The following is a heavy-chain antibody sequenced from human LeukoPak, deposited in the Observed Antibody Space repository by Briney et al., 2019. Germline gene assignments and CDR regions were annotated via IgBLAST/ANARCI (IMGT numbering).Heavy chain of an antibody. V-gene: IGHV4-28*01. J-gene: IGHJ4*02. CDR2: IYYSGST. Sequence: PSDTLSLTCAVSGYSISSSNWWGWIRQPPGKGLEWIGYIYYSGSTYYNPSLKSRVTMSVDSSKNQFSLKLSSVTDVDTAVYFCARSGTSSRIFDYWGQGTLVTVSS. D-gene: IGHD2-2*01. CDR1: GYSISSSNW. CDR3: ARSGTSSRIFDY.